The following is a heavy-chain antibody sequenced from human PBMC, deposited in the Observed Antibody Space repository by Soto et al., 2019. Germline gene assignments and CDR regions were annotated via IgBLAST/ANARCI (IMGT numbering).Heavy chain of an antibody. J-gene: IGHJ6*02. D-gene: IGHD3-9*01. CDR3: ASPKVDFDWINYGMDV. CDR1: GGTFSSYT. V-gene: IGHV1-69*02. CDR2: IIPILGIA. Sequence: GASVKVSCKASGGTFSSYTISWVRQAPGQGLEWMGRIIPILGIANYAQKFQGRVTITADKSTSTAYMELSSLRSEDTALYYCASPKVDFDWINYGMDVWGQGTTVTVSS.